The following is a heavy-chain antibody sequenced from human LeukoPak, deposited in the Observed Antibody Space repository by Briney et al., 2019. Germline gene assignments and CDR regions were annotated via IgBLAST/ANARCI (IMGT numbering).Heavy chain of an antibody. Sequence: PSETLSLTCNVPGGSISGYHWSWIRQPPGKGLEWLGYIYYSGSSNYNPSLKSRVTMSADTSKNQFSLKMSSVTAADTAVYYCASFHYYDSSGSDYWGQGTLVTVSS. J-gene: IGHJ4*02. D-gene: IGHD3-22*01. CDR3: ASFHYYDSSGSDY. CDR2: IYYSGSS. V-gene: IGHV4-59*08. CDR1: GGSISGYH.